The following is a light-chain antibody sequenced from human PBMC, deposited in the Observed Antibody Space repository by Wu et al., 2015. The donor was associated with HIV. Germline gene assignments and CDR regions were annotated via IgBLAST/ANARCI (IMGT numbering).Light chain of an antibody. CDR3: QQYNMYPWT. V-gene: IGKV1-5*03. CDR1: ANIAGL. CDR2: QSS. J-gene: IGKJ1*01. Sequence: DIQMTQSPSTLSASVGDKITITCQASANIAGLLAWYQQKPGKAPKLLIYQSSSLENGIPSRFSGSGSELTFSLTINNMQSDDFASYYCQQYNMYPWTFGQGTKVDIK.